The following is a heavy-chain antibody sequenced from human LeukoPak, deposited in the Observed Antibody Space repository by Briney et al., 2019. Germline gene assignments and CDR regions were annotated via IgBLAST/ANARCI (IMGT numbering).Heavy chain of an antibody. Sequence: PSETLSLTCAVYGESFSGYHWSWIRQPPGKGLEWIREINHSGSTNHNPSLKSRVTISVHTSKNQFSLKVNSVTAADTAVYYCARQYCSATSCYFDYWGQGTLVTVSS. CDR3: ARQYCSATSCYFDY. CDR2: INHSGST. V-gene: IGHV4-34*01. J-gene: IGHJ4*02. CDR1: GESFSGYH. D-gene: IGHD2-2*01.